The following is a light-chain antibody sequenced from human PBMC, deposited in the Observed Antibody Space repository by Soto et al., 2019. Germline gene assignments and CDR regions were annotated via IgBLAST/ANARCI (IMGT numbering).Light chain of an antibody. J-gene: IGKJ2*01. V-gene: IGKV3-11*01. CDR1: QSVHNY. CDR3: QQYGNSPLFT. Sequence: EIVLTQSPATLSLSPGDRAALSCKASQSVHNYLAWYQQKPGQAPRLLIYGASTRAAGIPARFSGSGSGTDFTLTISSLEPEDFAVYYCQQYGNSPLFTFGQGTKVDIK. CDR2: GAS.